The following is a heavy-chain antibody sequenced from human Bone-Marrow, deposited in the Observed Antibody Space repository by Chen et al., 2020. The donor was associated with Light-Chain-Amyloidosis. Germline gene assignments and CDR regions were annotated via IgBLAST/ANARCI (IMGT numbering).Heavy chain of an antibody. CDR2: IYYSGST. J-gene: IGHJ4*02. CDR1: GGSISSSSSY. Sequence: QLQLQESGPGLVKPSETLSLTCTVSGGSISSSSSYWGWIRQPPGKGLEWSGSIYYSGSTYYNPSLKSRVTISVDTSKNQFSLKLSSVTAADTAVYYCATLYSYGYWGVGFYDWGQGTLVTVSS. CDR3: ATLYSYGYWGVGFYD. D-gene: IGHD5-18*01. V-gene: IGHV4-39*01.